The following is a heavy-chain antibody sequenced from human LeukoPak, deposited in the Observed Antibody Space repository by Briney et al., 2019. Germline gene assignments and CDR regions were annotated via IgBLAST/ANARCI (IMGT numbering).Heavy chain of an antibody. CDR1: GFTFSSYW. V-gene: IGHV3-7*01. CDR2: IKQDGSEK. Sequence: GGSLRLSCAASGFTFSSYWMSWVRQAPGKGLEWVANIKQDGSEKNYVDSVKGRFTISRDSAKKSLYLQMNSLRAEDSAVYYCARMGSSSSAYWGQGTLVTVSS. D-gene: IGHD6-6*01. CDR3: ARMGSSSSAY. J-gene: IGHJ4*02.